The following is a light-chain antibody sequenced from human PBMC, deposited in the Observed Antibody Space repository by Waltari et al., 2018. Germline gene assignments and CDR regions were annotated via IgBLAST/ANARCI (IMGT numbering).Light chain of an antibody. Sequence: SCRASQRVSRALAWYQHKPGQAPRLLIYGASSRAAGIPDRFSGGGSGTDFSLTISRLEPEDFAVYYCQHYVRLPATFGQGTKVEIK. CDR2: GAS. CDR3: QHYVRLPAT. V-gene: IGKV3-20*01. CDR1: QRVSRA. J-gene: IGKJ1*01.